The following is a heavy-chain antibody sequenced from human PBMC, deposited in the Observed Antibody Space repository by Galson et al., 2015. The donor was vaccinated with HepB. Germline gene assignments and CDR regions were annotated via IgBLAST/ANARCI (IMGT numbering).Heavy chain of an antibody. Sequence: QSGAEVKKPGESLMISCKGSGYSFTSYWISWVRQMPGKGLEWMGRIDPSDSYTNYSPSFQGHVTISADKSISTAYLQWSSLKASDTAMYYCARLLVPKLQRYYYGTVLWGRGTTADVS. CDR1: GYSFTSYW. D-gene: IGHD1-1*01. J-gene: IGHJ6*02. CDR2: IDPSDSYT. V-gene: IGHV5-10-1*01. CDR3: ARLLVPKLQRYYYGTVL.